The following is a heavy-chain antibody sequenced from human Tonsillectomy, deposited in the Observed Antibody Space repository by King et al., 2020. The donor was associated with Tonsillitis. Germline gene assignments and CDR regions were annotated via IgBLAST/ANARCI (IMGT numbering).Heavy chain of an antibody. J-gene: IGHJ4*02. D-gene: IGHD3-10*01. CDR1: GFTFGDYT. Sequence: VQLVESGGELVQPGGSLRLSCAAAGFTFGDYTMGWVRQAPGEGLEWVSDINHIGGRTYYADSWSGRFTMSRDNSKNTLYLQMNSLRAEDTAWYYCAKAKISGSSYDSWGQGTLVTVSS. CDR3: AKAKISGSSYDS. CDR2: INHIGGRT. V-gene: IGHV3-23*04.